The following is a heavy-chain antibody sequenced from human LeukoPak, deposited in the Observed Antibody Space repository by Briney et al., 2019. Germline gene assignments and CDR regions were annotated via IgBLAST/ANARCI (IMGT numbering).Heavy chain of an antibody. CDR2: ISWNGAIM. J-gene: IGHJ6*02. D-gene: IGHD4-23*01. V-gene: IGHV3-9*01. Sequence: GGSLRLSCATSGFKFDDYGLHWVRQAPRKGLEWVSGISWNGAIMVYADSVKGRFTISRDNAKSSLYLPMNSLRAEDTALYYCAKDISIGGFADGYFYGMDAWGQGTTVTASS. CDR1: GFKFDDYG. CDR3: AKDISIGGFADGYFYGMDA.